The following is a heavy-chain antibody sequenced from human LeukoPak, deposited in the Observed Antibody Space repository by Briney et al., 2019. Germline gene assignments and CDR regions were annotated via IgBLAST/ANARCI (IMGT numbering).Heavy chain of an antibody. CDR1: GFTFSDYW. D-gene: IGHD6-13*01. J-gene: IGHJ4*02. Sequence: GGSLRLSCAASGFTFSDYWMSWMRQAPGKGLEWVANIKYDGNEEYYVDSVKGRFTVSRDNAKNSLYLQLNSLRVEDTAVYYCKSGGAAPGSFDNWGQGTLVTVSP. V-gene: IGHV3-7*01. CDR2: IKYDGNEE. CDR3: KSGGAAPGSFDN.